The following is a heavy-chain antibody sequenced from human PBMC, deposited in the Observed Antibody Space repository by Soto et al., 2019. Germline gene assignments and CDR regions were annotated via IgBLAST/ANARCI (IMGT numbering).Heavy chain of an antibody. CDR1: HGSITEYY. CDR3: ATTLAYCSSTSCYPPTLSFDY. Sequence: SETLSLTCTVSHGSITEYYLSWILQPPWKGLEWIGYIYYTGTTNYNPSLESRVTISVDTSKNQFSLRLSSVTAADTAVYYCATTLAYCSSTSCYPPTLSFDYWCRGTLVTVSS. V-gene: IGHV4-59*01. D-gene: IGHD2-2*01. J-gene: IGHJ4*02. CDR2: IYYTGTT.